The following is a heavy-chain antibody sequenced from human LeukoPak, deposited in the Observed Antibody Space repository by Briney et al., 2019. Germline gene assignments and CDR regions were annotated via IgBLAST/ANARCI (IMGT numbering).Heavy chain of an antibody. CDR1: GFTFSSYW. D-gene: IGHD4-11*01. V-gene: IGHV3-7*03. Sequence: GGSLRLSCAASGFTFSSYWMSWVRQAPGKGLEWVANIKQDGSEKYYVDSVKGRFTISRDNSKNTLYLQMNSLRAEDTAVYYCAKPRPDTVTTFPYFDYWGQGTLVTVSS. J-gene: IGHJ4*02. CDR3: AKPRPDTVTTFPYFDY. CDR2: IKQDGSEK.